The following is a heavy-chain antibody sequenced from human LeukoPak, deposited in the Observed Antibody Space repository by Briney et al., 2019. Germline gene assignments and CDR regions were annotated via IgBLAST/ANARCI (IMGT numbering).Heavy chain of an antibody. D-gene: IGHD4-17*01. CDR2: INPDGSGT. CDR1: GFTFSSYG. Sequence: QSGGSLRLSCAASGFTFSSYGMSWVRQAPGKGLDWVASINPDGSGTSYVDSVKGRFTISRDNAQNSLYLQMNSLSAEDTAVYYCARLFGGVTTFDYWGQGTLVTVSS. CDR3: ARLFGGVTTFDY. V-gene: IGHV3-7*01. J-gene: IGHJ4*02.